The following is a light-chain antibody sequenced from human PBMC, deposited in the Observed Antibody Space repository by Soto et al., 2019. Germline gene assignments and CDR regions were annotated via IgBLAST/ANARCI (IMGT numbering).Light chain of an antibody. V-gene: IGKV1-39*01. CDR2: AES. CDR3: QQDYRFPTT. Sequence: DIQMTQSPSSLSASVEDRVIITCRASQSISNHLNWYQQKPGKAPKHLIFAESSLQSGVPSRFSGSRTGPEFNFNIRRMQPGKFATLYWQQDYRFPTTLGQGTKVGIK. J-gene: IGKJ1*01. CDR1: QSISNH.